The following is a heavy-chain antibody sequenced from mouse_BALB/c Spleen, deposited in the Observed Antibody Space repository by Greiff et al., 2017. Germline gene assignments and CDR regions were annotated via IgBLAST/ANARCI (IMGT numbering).Heavy chain of an antibody. V-gene: IGHV5-6-4*01. J-gene: IGHJ3*01. CDR3: TRHPPY. CDR1: GFTFSSYT. CDR2: ISSGGSYT. Sequence: EVQVVESGGGLVKPGGSLKLSCAASGFTFSSYTMSWVRQTPEKRLEWVATISSGGSYTYYQDSVKGRFTISRDNAKNTLYLQMSSLKSEDTAMYYCTRHPPYWGQGTLVTVSA.